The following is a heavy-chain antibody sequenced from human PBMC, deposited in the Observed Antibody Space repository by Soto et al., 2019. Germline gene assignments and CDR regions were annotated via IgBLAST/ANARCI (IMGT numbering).Heavy chain of an antibody. CDR1: GGSVSSSNYY. CDR2: ISYSGTT. J-gene: IGHJ6*02. CDR3: ARRSGYNFYYNYYGMDV. V-gene: IGHV4-39*01. D-gene: IGHD3-22*01. Sequence: SETLSLTCTVSGGSVSSSNYYWGWIRQPPGKGLEWIGSISYSGTTYYNPSLESRVTISVDTSKNQFSLKLSSVTTADTAVYYCARRSGYNFYYNYYGMDVWGLGTTVTVSS.